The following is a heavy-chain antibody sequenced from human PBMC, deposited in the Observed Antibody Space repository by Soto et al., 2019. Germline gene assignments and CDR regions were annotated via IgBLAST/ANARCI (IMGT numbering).Heavy chain of an antibody. V-gene: IGHV4-34*01. CDR1: GGSFSGYY. CDR2: INHSGST. J-gene: IGHJ5*02. CDR3: ARDVGRYYYGSGSRNNWFDP. D-gene: IGHD3-10*01. Sequence: SETLSLTCAVYGGSFSGYYWSWIRQPPGKGLEWIGEINHSGSTNYNPSLKSRVTISVDTSKNQFSLKLSSVTAADTAVYYCARDVGRYYYGSGSRNNWFDPWGQGTLVTVSS.